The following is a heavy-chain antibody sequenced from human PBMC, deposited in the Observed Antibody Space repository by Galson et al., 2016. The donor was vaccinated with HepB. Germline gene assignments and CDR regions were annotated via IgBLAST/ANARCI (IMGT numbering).Heavy chain of an antibody. V-gene: IGHV1-18*04. Sequence: SVKVSCKASSDTLTSNGISWVRQAPGQGLEWMGWISYYNDNANYAQKIQGRVTMTTDTSTSTAYMELRSLRSDDTAVYYCARIIAASGPVEGYYYGLDVWGQGTTVTASS. J-gene: IGHJ6*02. CDR2: ISYYNDNA. CDR1: SDTLTSNG. CDR3: ARIIAASGPVEGYYYGLDV. D-gene: IGHD6-13*01.